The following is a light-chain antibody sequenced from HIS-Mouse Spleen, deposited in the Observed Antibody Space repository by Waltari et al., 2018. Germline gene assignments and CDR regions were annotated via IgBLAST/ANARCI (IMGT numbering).Light chain of an antibody. CDR1: ALPKKY. Sequence: SYELTQPPSVSVSPGQTARITCSGDALPKKYAYWYQQKSGQDPVLVIYEDSKRTSGIPGRFSGSSSGTMATLTISGAQVEDEADYYCYSTDSSGNHRVFGGGTKLTVL. J-gene: IGLJ2*01. CDR2: EDS. CDR3: YSTDSSGNHRV. V-gene: IGLV3-10*01.